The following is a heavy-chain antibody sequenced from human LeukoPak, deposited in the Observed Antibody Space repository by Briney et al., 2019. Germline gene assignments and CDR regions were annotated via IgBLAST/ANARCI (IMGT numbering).Heavy chain of an antibody. CDR1: GFTFSSYW. J-gene: IGHJ5*02. V-gene: IGHV3-7*01. D-gene: IGHD2-2*01. Sequence: PGGSLRLSCAASGFTFSSYWMSWVRQAPGKGLEWVANIKQDGSEKYYVDSVKGRFTISRDNAKNSLYLQMNSLRAEDTAVYYCAGVPVAILAPESWFDPWGQGTLVTVSS. CDR2: IKQDGSEK. CDR3: AGVPVAILAPESWFDP.